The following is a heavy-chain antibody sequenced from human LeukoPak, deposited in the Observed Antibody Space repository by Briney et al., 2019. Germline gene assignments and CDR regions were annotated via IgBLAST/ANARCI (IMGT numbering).Heavy chain of an antibody. V-gene: IGHV3-7*03. Sequence: GGSLRLSCAASGFTFSSYWMNWARQARGKGLEWVASINHNGNVNYYVDSVKGRSTISRDNAKNSLYLQMSNLGAKDTAVYFCARGGGLDVWGQGATVTVSS. J-gene: IGHJ6*02. CDR3: ARGGGLDV. CDR1: GFTFSSYW. CDR2: INHNGNVN. D-gene: IGHD3-16*01.